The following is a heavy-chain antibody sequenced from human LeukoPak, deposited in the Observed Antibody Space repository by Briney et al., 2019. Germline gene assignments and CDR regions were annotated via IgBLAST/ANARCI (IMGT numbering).Heavy chain of an antibody. CDR3: ARDRYCSSTSCYHTGSDY. CDR2: IIPIFGTA. D-gene: IGHD2-2*01. CDR1: GGTFSSYA. V-gene: IGHV1-69*13. Sequence: VASVKVSCKASGGTFSSYAISWVRQAPGQGLEWIGGIIPIFGTANYAQKFQGRVTITADESTSTAYMELSSLRSEDTAVYYCARDRYCSSTSCYHTGSDYWGQGTLVTVSS. J-gene: IGHJ4*02.